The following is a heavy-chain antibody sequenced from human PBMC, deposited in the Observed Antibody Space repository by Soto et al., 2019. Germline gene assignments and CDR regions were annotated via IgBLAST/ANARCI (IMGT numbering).Heavy chain of an antibody. CDR2: ISGSGGST. J-gene: IGHJ4*02. D-gene: IGHD3-9*01. CDR3: AKSPPPDLRYFDWFNGPPYFDY. CDR1: GFTFSSYA. Sequence: GGSLRLSCAASGFTFSSYAMSWVRQAPGKGLEWVSAISGSGGSTYYADSVKGRFTISRDNSKNTLYLQMNSLRAEDTAVYYCAKSPPPDLRYFDWFNGPPYFDYWGQGTLVTVSS. V-gene: IGHV3-23*01.